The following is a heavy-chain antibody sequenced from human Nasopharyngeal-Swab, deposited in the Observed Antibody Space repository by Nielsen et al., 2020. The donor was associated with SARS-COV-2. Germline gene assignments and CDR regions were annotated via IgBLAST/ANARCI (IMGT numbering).Heavy chain of an antibody. V-gene: IGHV4-4*07. CDR3: VREGQLGAITGFDY. Sequence: SETLSLTCTVSGGSISSYYWSWIRQPAGKGLEWIGRIYTSGSTNYNPSLKSRVTISIDTSKNQFSLKLGSVTAADTAVYYCVREGQLGAITGFDYWGQGTLVTVSS. CDR2: IYTSGST. J-gene: IGHJ4*02. CDR1: GGSISSYY. D-gene: IGHD1-26*01.